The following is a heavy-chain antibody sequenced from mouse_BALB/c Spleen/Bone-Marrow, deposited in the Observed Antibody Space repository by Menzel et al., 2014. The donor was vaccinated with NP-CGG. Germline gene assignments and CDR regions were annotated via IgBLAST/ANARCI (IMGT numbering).Heavy chain of an antibody. CDR3: ARWGNYGDYAMDY. Sequence: VKLMESGPELVKPGASVRISCKASGYTFTSYYIHWVKQRPGQGLEWIGWIYPGNVNTKYNVKFKGKATLTADKSSSTAYMQLSSLTSEDSAVYFCARWGNYGDYAMDYWGQGTSVTVSS. V-gene: IGHV1S56*01. CDR1: GYTFTSYY. D-gene: IGHD2-1*01. J-gene: IGHJ4*01. CDR2: IYPGNVNT.